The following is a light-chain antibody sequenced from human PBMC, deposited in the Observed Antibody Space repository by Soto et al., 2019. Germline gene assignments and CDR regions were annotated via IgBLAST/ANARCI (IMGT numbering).Light chain of an antibody. CDR2: NNN. V-gene: IGLV1-44*01. Sequence: QSVLTQPPSASGAPGQRVTISCSGSSSNIGSNPVNWYQQLPGTAPKLLIYNNNQRPSGVPDRFSGSKSGTSASLAISGLQSEDEADYYCAAWDGSLNGYVFGTGTQLTVL. J-gene: IGLJ1*01. CDR1: SSNIGSNP. CDR3: AAWDGSLNGYV.